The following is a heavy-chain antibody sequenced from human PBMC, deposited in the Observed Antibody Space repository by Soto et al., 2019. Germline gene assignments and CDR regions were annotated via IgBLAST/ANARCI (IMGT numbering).Heavy chain of an antibody. D-gene: IGHD2-15*01. CDR1: GFTFTSHC. CDR3: ARDLRYYSIGGTVGYGIDV. Sequence: QVQLVESGGGVVQPGRSLRLSCAASGFTFTSHCMHWVRQAPGKGLEWVAVIWFDGSNQYYTDSVKGRFTISRDDSKNTLYLQMNSLRAEDTAVYYCARDLRYYSIGGTVGYGIDVWAQGTTVIVSS. J-gene: IGHJ6*02. V-gene: IGHV3-33*01. CDR2: IWFDGSNQ.